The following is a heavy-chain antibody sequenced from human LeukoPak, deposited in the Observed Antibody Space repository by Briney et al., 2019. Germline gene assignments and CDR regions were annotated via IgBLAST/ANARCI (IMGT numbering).Heavy chain of an antibody. J-gene: IGHJ5*02. CDR1: GYSISSGYY. Sequence: SETLSLTCTVSGYSISSGYYWGWIRQPPGKGLEWIGSIYHSGSTYYNPSLKSRVTISVDTSKNQFSLKLSSATAADTAVYYCARERYCGGDCYLQWFDPWGQGTLVTVSS. V-gene: IGHV4-38-2*02. D-gene: IGHD2-21*01. CDR2: IYHSGST. CDR3: ARERYCGGDCYLQWFDP.